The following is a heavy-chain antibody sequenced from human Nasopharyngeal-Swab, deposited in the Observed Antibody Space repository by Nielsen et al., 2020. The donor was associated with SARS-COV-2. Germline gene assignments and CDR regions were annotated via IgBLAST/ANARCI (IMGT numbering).Heavy chain of an antibody. D-gene: IGHD3-22*01. CDR3: AMSSGYYMALYYYYGMDV. J-gene: IGHJ6*02. Sequence: ASVKVSCKASGYTFTSYAMHWVRQAPGQRLEWMGWINAGNGNTKYSQKFQGRVTITRDTSASTAYMELSSLRSEDTAVYYCAMSSGYYMALYYYYGMDVWGQGTTVTVSS. CDR1: GYTFTSYA. V-gene: IGHV1-3*01. CDR2: INAGNGNT.